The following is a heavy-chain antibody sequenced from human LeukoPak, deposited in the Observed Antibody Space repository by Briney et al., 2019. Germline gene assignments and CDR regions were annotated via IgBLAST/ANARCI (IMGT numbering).Heavy chain of an antibody. D-gene: IGHD6-19*01. CDR3: AAVAGTGDDY. CDR1: GFTFSSYS. Sequence: GGSLRLSCAASGFTFSSYSMNWVRQAPGKGLEWVSSISSSSSYIYYADSVKGRLTISRDNAKNSLYLQMNSLRAEDTAVYYVAAVAGTGDDYWGQGTLVTVSS. V-gene: IGHV3-21*01. J-gene: IGHJ4*02. CDR2: ISSSSSYI.